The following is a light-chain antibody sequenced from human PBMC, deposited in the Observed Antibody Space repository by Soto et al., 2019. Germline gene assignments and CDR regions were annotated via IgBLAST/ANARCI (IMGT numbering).Light chain of an antibody. V-gene: IGKV1-5*03. CDR2: KAS. J-gene: IGKJ1*01. Sequence: DIQMTQSPSTLSASVGDRVTITCRASQSISSWLAWYQQKPGRAPKLLIYKASSLESGVPSRFSGSGSGTEFTLTISSLQPDDFATYYCQQYNSQWTFGQGTKGEFK. CDR3: QQYNSQWT. CDR1: QSISSW.